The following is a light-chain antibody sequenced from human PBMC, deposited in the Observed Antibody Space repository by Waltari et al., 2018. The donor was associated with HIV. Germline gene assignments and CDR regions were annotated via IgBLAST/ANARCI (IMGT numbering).Light chain of an antibody. Sequence: QSVLTQPPSASGTPGQRVTISCSGRSSNIGGNTVSWYQQLPGTAPKLLIYYNNGRPSGVPDRFPGAKAGTSASLAISVLQSDDEAHYYCATWDASLHDFYVFGTGTKVTVL. V-gene: IGLV1-44*01. J-gene: IGLJ1*01. CDR3: ATWDASLHDFYV. CDR1: SSNIGGNT. CDR2: YNN.